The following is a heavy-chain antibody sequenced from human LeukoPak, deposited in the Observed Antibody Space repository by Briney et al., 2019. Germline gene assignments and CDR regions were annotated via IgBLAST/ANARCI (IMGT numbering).Heavy chain of an antibody. V-gene: IGHV4-31*03. CDR1: GDSIRGGAYY. CDR3: ARDRGDGMDV. CDR2: IYHNGNT. J-gene: IGHJ6*02. Sequence: SQTLSLTCSVSGDSIRGGAYYWGWIRQHPGKGLEWIGYIYHNGNTYYNPSLESRVTISVDTSGKQFSLKLNSVTAADTAMYYCARDRGDGMDVWGQGMSVIVSS.